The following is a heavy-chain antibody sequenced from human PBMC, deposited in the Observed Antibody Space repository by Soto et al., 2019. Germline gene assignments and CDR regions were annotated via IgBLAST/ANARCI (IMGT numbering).Heavy chain of an antibody. Sequence: EVQLVESGGGLVQPGGSLRLSCAASGFTFSSYWMHWVRQAPGKGLVWVSRINGDGSSTSYADSVKGRFTISRDNTRNTLYLQMNSLRAEDTAVYFCVRSRSGNNYGYWDYWGQGTLFTVSS. J-gene: IGHJ4*02. CDR1: GFTFSSYW. CDR2: INGDGSST. V-gene: IGHV3-74*01. CDR3: VRSRSGNNYGYWDY. D-gene: IGHD5-18*01.